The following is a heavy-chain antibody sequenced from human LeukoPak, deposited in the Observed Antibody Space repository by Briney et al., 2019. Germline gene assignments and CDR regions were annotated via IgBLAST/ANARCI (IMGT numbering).Heavy chain of an antibody. Sequence: GGSLRLSCAASGFTVSSNYMSWVRQAPGKGLEWVSVIYSGGSTYCADSLKGRFTISRDNSKNTLYLQMNSLRAEDTAVYYCVNSVMVRGVIRPYWGQGTLVTVSS. CDR1: GFTVSSNY. V-gene: IGHV3-66*01. J-gene: IGHJ4*02. D-gene: IGHD3-10*01. CDR2: IYSGGST. CDR3: VNSVMVRGVIRPY.